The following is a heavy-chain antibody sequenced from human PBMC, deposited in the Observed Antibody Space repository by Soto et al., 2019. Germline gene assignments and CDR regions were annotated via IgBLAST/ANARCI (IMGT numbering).Heavy chain of an antibody. CDR2: ISSSSSTI. D-gene: IGHD4-17*01. CDR1: GFTFSSYS. J-gene: IGHJ6*03. Sequence: GSLRLSCAASGFTFSSYSMNWVRQAPGKGLEWVSYISSSSSTIYYADSVKGRFTISRDNAKNSLYLQMNSLRAEDTAVYYCARVEPDYGDYEYYYYYMDVWGKGTTVTVSS. V-gene: IGHV3-48*01. CDR3: ARVEPDYGDYEYYYYYMDV.